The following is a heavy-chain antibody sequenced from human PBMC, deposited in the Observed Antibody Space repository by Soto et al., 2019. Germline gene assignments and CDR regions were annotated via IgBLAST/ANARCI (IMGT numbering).Heavy chain of an antibody. CDR2: IYYSGST. J-gene: IGHJ3*02. V-gene: IGHV4-59*01. Sequence: SETLSLTCTVSGGSISSYYWSWIRQPPGKGLEWIGYIYYSGSTNYNPSLKSRVTISVDTSKNQFSLKLSSVAAADTAVYYCARRYGSAFDIWGQGTMVTVSS. CDR1: GGSISSYY. D-gene: IGHD3-10*01. CDR3: ARRYGSAFDI.